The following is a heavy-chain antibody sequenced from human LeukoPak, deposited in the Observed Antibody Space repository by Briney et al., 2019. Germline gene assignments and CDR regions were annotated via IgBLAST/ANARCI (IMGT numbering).Heavy chain of an antibody. CDR2: ISDGDGST. V-gene: IGHV3-23*01. J-gene: IGHJ4*02. CDR3: AKDFRSQVNDY. Sequence: RGSLRLSCAASGFTFSNYAMSWARQPPGEGLEWVSTISDGDGSTYYTDSVKGRFTISRDNSKNTLYLQMNSLRAEDTAVYYCAKDFRSQVNDYWGQGTLATVS. CDR1: GFTFSNYA.